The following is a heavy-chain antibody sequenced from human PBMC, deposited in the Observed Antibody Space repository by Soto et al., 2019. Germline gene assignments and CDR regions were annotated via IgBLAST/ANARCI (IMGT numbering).Heavy chain of an antibody. V-gene: IGHV3-23*01. Sequence: EVQLLESGGGLVQPGGSLRLSCAASGFTFSSYAMSWVRQAPGKGLEWVSAISGSGGSTYYADSVKGRFTISRDNSKNTLYLQMNSLRAEYTAVYYCAKVIKDPRLWFGELSGTWFDPWGQGTLVTVSS. J-gene: IGHJ5*02. D-gene: IGHD3-10*01. CDR2: ISGSGGST. CDR1: GFTFSSYA. CDR3: AKVIKDPRLWFGELSGTWFDP.